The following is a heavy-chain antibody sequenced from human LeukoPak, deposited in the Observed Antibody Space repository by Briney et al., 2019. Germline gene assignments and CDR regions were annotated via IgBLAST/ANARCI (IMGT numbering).Heavy chain of an antibody. V-gene: IGHV3-33*06. D-gene: IGHD1-26*01. CDR1: GFTFSSYG. CDR3: AKGGKWDVTPFDY. Sequence: GGSLRLSCAASGFTFSSYGMHWVRQAPGKGLEWVAVIWYDGSNKYYADSVKGRFTTSRDNSKNTLYLQVNSLRAEDTAVYYYAKGGKWDVTPFDYWGQGTLVTVSS. CDR2: IWYDGSNK. J-gene: IGHJ4*02.